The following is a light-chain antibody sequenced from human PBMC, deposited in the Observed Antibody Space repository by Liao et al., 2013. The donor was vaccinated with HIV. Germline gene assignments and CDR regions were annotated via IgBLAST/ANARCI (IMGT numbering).Light chain of an antibody. CDR3: QAWDSSTAVV. CDR1: KLGDKY. V-gene: IGLV3-1*01. J-gene: IGLJ2*01. CDR2: KDT. Sequence: SYDLTQPPSVSVSPGQTASITCSGDKLGDKYTCWYQQKPGQSPVLVIYKDTKRPSGIPERFSGSQSGNTATLTISGTQAMDEADYYCQAWDSSTAVVFGGGTKLTVL.